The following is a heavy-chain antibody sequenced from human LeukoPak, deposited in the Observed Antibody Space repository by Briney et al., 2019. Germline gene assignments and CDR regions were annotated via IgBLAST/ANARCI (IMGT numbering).Heavy chain of an antibody. CDR3: AREYSGDLKSDAFDI. J-gene: IGHJ3*02. D-gene: IGHD1-26*01. CDR1: GYTFTGYY. CDR2: MNPNSGNT. Sequence: ASVKVSCKASGYTFTGYYMHWVRQATGQGLEWMGWMNPNSGNTGYAQKFQGRVTMTEDTSTDTAYMELSSLRSEDTAVYYCAREYSGDLKSDAFDIWGQGTMVTVSS. V-gene: IGHV1-8*02.